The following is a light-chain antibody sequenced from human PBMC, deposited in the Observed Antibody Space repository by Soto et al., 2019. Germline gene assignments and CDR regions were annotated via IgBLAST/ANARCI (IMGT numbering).Light chain of an antibody. CDR1: TSDVGGYNR. CDR3: ALYTSSDTYL. CDR2: EVT. J-gene: IGLJ1*01. Sequence: QSALTQPPSVSGSPGQSITISCTGPTSDVGGYNRVSWYQQTPGTAPKLMLFEVTNRPSGVPARFSGSRSGNTASLTISGLQAEDEADYFCALYTSSDTYLFGTGTKLTV. V-gene: IGLV2-18*01.